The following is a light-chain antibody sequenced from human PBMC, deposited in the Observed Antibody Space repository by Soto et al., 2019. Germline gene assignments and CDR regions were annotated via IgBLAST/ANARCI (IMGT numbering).Light chain of an antibody. CDR1: QDISIY. J-gene: IGKJ3*01. CDR3: QQLNGYPRFT. V-gene: IGKV1-9*01. CDR2: ETS. Sequence: DIQLTQSPSFLSASVGARVTITCRASQDISIYLAWYQVKPGKAPQLLIYETSTLHSGVPSRFSGSGSGTEFTLTISSLQPEDFATYYCQQLNGYPRFTFGPGTKVDIK.